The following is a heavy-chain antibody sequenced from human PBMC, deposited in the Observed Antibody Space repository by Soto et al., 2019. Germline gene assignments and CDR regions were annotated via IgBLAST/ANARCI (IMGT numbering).Heavy chain of an antibody. Sequence: LSLTCAVSGYSISSGYYWGWIRQPPGKGLEWIGSIYHSGSTYYNPSLKSRVTISVDTSKNQFSLKLSSVTAADTAVYYCAREKYSYGYGLYYYYGMDVWGQGTTVTVSS. CDR1: GYSISSGYY. J-gene: IGHJ6*02. CDR3: AREKYSYGYGLYYYYGMDV. D-gene: IGHD5-18*01. CDR2: IYHSGST. V-gene: IGHV4-38-2*02.